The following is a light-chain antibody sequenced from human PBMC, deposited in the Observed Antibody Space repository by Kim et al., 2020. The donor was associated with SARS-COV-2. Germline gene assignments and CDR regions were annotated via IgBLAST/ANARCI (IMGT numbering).Light chain of an antibody. Sequence: RVTIAISGSRSNIESNTVNWYHQLPGTAAHVLIDTDNQRPSGVPDRFCGSESGTKASLAISGLQSEDEDDYYCATWDDSLNGQVVFGGGTQLTVL. V-gene: IGLV1-44*01. CDR2: TDN. J-gene: IGLJ2*01. CDR3: ATWDDSLNGQVV. CDR1: RSNIESNT.